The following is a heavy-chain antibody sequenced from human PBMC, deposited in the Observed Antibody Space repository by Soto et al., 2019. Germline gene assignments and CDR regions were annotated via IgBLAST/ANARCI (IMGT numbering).Heavy chain of an antibody. J-gene: IGHJ6*03. D-gene: IGHD3-9*01. Sequence: SGGSLRLSCAASGFTFSSYWMHWVRQAPGKGLVWVSRINSDGSSTSYADSVKGRFTISRDNAKYTLYLQMNSLRAEDTAVYYCARDKYYDILTGSERPYYYYYMDVWGKGTTVTVSS. CDR3: ARDKYYDILTGSERPYYYYYMDV. V-gene: IGHV3-74*01. CDR1: GFTFSSYW. CDR2: INSDGSST.